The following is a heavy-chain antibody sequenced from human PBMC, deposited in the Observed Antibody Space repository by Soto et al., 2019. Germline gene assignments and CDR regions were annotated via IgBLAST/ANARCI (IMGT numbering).Heavy chain of an antibody. CDR3: ASHPPPSYGVYGFDA. Sequence: PSETLSLTCTVSGGSISNYYWNWIRQSPGKGLEWIGYIYSSGSTHYNPSLQNRVTISIDTSKNQVSLKVNSVTAADTAVYYCASHPPPSYGVYGFDAWGQGTLVTVSS. J-gene: IGHJ4*02. D-gene: IGHD5-12*01. CDR2: IYSSGST. V-gene: IGHV4-59*01. CDR1: GGSISNYY.